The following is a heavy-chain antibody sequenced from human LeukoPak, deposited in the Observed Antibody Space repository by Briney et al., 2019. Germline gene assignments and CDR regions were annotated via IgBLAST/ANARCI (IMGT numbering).Heavy chain of an antibody. V-gene: IGHV3-7*03. CDR2: IKQDGSDK. CDR3: ARGYSGYAY. D-gene: IGHD5-12*01. CDR1: GFTFTTFW. J-gene: IGHJ4*02. Sequence: GGSLRFSCAASGFTFTTFWMGWVRQAPGKGLEWVANIKQDGSDKYYVDSVKGRFTISRDNAKNSLYLQMNSLRAEDTALYYCARGYSGYAYWGQGTLVTVSS.